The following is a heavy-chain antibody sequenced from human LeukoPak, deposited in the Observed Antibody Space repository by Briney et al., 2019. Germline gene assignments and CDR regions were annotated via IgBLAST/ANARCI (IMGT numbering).Heavy chain of an antibody. J-gene: IGHJ4*02. V-gene: IGHV4-31*03. Sequence: SETLSLTCTVSGGSLSSGGYYWSWIRQHPGKGLEWIGYIYYSGSTYYNPSLKSRVTISVDTSKNQFSLKLSSVTAADTAVYYCARAPGYCTNGVCSPVGYFDYWGQGTLVTVSS. CDR1: GGSLSSGGYY. D-gene: IGHD2-8*01. CDR3: ARAPGYCTNGVCSPVGYFDY. CDR2: IYYSGST.